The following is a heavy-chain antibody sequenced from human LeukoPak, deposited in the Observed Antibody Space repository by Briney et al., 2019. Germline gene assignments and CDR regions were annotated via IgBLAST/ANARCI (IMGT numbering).Heavy chain of an antibody. J-gene: IGHJ2*01. CDR2: ISYSGST. CDR3: ARRVYSGSYNWYFDL. D-gene: IGHD1-26*01. V-gene: IGHV4-39*01. Sequence: SETLSLTCTVPGGSISTSTYYWGWIRQPPGKGLEWIGSISYSGSTYNNPSLKSRVTISVDTSKNQLSLKLSSVTAPDTAVYYCARRVYSGSYNWYFDLWGRGTLVTVSS. CDR1: GGSISTSTYY.